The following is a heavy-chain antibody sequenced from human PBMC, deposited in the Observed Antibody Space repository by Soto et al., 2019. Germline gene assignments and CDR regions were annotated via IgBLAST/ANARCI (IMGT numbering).Heavy chain of an antibody. V-gene: IGHV4-59*01. CDR1: DGSISPYY. J-gene: IGHJ4*02. CDR3: ARVTRGAEARPEDLDC. Sequence: QVQLQESGPGLVKPSETLSLICTISDGSISPYYWSWIRQPPGRGLEWIGYIYYSGSTNYNPSLKSRVTISLDTSKNQFSLRLSSVTAADTAVYYCARVTRGAEARPEDLDCWGQGTLVTVSS. CDR2: IYYSGST. D-gene: IGHD6-6*01.